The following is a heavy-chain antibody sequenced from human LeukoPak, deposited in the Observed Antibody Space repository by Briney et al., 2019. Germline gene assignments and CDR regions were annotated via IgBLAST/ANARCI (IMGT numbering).Heavy chain of an antibody. CDR3: AKATAAADAWGVFDY. D-gene: IGHD3-16*01. CDR2: ISGSGGST. Sequence: PGGSLRLSWSAYGFTCSSYARSRLRQAPGKGLEWVSAISGSGGSTYYADSVKGRFTISRDNSKNTLYLQMNSLRAEDTAVYYCAKATAAADAWGVFDYWGQGTLVTVSS. J-gene: IGHJ4*02. V-gene: IGHV3-23*01. CDR1: GFTCSSYA.